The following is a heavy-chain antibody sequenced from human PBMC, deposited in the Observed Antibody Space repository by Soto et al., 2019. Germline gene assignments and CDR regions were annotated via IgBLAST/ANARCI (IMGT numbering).Heavy chain of an antibody. CDR1: GYTFTSYA. CDR2: INAGNGNT. V-gene: IGHV1-3*01. Sequence: ASVKVSCKASGYTFTSYAMHWVRQAPGQRLEWMGWINAGNGNTKYSQKFQGRVTITRDTSASTAYMELSSLRSEDTAVYYCARSIVVVTALDYGGQGTLVTVPQ. D-gene: IGHD2-21*02. J-gene: IGHJ4*02. CDR3: ARSIVVVTALDY.